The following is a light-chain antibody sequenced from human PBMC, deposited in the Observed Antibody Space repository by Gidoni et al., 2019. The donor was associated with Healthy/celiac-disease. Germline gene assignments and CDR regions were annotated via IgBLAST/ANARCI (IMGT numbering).Light chain of an antibody. CDR2: AAS. CDR3: QQYYSYLAD. J-gene: IGKJ4*01. Sequence: AIRITQSPSSLSASTGDSVTITCRASQGISSYLAWYQQKPGKAPKLLIYAASTLQSGVQSRFSGSVSGTDFTLTISCRQSEDFATYYCQQYYSYLADFGGGTKVEIK. CDR1: QGISSY. V-gene: IGKV1-8*01.